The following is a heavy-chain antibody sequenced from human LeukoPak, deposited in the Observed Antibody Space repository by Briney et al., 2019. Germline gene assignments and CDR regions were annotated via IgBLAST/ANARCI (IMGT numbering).Heavy chain of an antibody. J-gene: IGHJ4*02. CDR1: GFTFSSYG. D-gene: IGHD3-10*01. V-gene: IGHV3-30*18. CDR2: ISYDGSNK. Sequence: GGSLRLSCAASGFTFSSYGMHWVRQAPGKGLEWVAVISYDGSNKYYADSVKGRFTISRDNSKNTLYLQMNSLRAEDTAVYYCAKDLIYYGSGNYFDYWGQGTLVTVSS. CDR3: AKDLIYYGSGNYFDY.